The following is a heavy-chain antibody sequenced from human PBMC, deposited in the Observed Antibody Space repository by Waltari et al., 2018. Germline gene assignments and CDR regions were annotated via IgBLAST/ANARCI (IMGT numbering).Heavy chain of an antibody. CDR3: ARQDTGLISRD. J-gene: IGHJ4*02. D-gene: IGHD2-21*01. Sequence: QIQLVQSGAEVKKPGGSVKVSCKASGYTFTSYRVGWLRQAPGQGLEWMGWISAYSGNTNYAENFQGRVTMNTDTSTNTAYLELRSLRSDDTAMYYCARQDTGLISRDWGQGTLVTVSS. V-gene: IGHV1-18*01. CDR2: ISAYSGNT. CDR1: GYTFTSYR.